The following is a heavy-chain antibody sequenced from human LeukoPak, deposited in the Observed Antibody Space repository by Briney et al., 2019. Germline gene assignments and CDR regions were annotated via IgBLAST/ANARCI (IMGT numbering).Heavy chain of an antibody. CDR3: ARSVRGVLYFDY. D-gene: IGHD3-10*01. Sequence: PSVTVSCTASGYTFTGYYMHWVRHAPGQGLEWMGWINPNSGGTNYAQKFQGRVTMTRDTSISTAYMELSRLRSDDTAVYYCARSVRGVLYFDYWGQGALVTVSS. CDR1: GYTFTGYY. V-gene: IGHV1-2*02. CDR2: INPNSGGT. J-gene: IGHJ4*02.